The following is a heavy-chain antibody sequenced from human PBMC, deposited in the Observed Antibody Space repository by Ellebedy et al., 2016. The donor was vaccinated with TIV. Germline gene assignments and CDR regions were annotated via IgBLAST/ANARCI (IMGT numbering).Heavy chain of an antibody. D-gene: IGHD3-10*01. J-gene: IGHJ4*02. V-gene: IGHV4-39*01. CDR1: GGSISSSSYY. CDR3: ARHGLSGNPAVDY. Sequence: MPSETLSLTCTVSGGSISSSSYYWGWIRQPPGKGLEWIGSIYYSGTTYYNPSLKSRVTISVDTSKNQFSLKLSSVTAADTAVYYCARHGLSGNPAVDYWGQGTLVTVSS. CDR2: IYYSGTT.